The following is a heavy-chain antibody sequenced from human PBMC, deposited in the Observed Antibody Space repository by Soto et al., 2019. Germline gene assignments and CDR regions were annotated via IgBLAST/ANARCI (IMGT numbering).Heavy chain of an antibody. V-gene: IGHV1-18*01. Sequence: ASVKVSCTASGHTFTSYGISWVRQAPGQGLEWMGWISAYNGNTNYAQKLQGRVTMTTDTSTSTAYMELRSLRSDDTAVYYCARVRYYYDSSGPIDYWGQGTLVTVSS. J-gene: IGHJ4*02. CDR3: ARVRYYYDSSGPIDY. D-gene: IGHD3-22*01. CDR2: ISAYNGNT. CDR1: GHTFTSYG.